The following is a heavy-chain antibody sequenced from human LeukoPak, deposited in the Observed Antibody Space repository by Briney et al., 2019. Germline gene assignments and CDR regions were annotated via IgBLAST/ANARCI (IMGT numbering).Heavy chain of an antibody. CDR2: ISGSGGST. Sequence: GGSLRLSCAASGFTFDENGMSWVRQAPGKGLEWVSAISGSGGSTYYADSVKGRFTISRDNSKNTLYLQMNSLRAEDTAVYYCAKASSSWYFDYWGQGTLVTVSS. D-gene: IGHD6-13*01. J-gene: IGHJ4*02. V-gene: IGHV3-23*01. CDR3: AKASSSWYFDY. CDR1: GFTFDENG.